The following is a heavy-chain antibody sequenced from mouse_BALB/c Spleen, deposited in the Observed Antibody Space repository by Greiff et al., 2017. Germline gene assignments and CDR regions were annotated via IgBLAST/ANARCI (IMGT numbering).Heavy chain of an antibody. CDR3: TLYGSSYYYYAMDY. CDR1: GFTFSNYW. Sequence: EVKLVESGGGLVQPGGSMKLSCVASGFTFSNYWMNWVRQSPEKGLEWVAEIRLKSNNYATHYAESVKGRFTISRDDSKSSVYLQMNNLRAEDTGIYYCTLYGSSYYYYAMDYWGQGTSVTVSS. V-gene: IGHV6-6*02. D-gene: IGHD1-1*01. J-gene: IGHJ4*01. CDR2: IRLKSNNYAT.